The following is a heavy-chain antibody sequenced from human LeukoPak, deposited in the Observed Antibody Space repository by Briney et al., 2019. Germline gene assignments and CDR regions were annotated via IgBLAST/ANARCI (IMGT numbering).Heavy chain of an antibody. CDR1: GFTFSSYS. CDR2: ISSSSSYI. CDR3: ARDPYSGLFDY. Sequence: GGSLRLSCAASGFTFSSYSMNLVRQAPGKGLEWVSSISSSSSYIYYADSVRGRFTISRDNAKNSLYLQMNSLRAEDTAVYYCARDPYSGLFDYWGQGTLVTVSS. J-gene: IGHJ4*02. D-gene: IGHD4-11*01. V-gene: IGHV3-21*01.